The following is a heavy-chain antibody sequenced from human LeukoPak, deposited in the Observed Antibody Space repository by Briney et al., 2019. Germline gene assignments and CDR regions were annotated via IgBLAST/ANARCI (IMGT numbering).Heavy chain of an antibody. CDR3: AREENYYYYMDV. J-gene: IGHJ6*03. CDR1: GGSISSSSYY. Sequence: SETLSLTCTVSGGSISSSSYYWGWIRQPPGKGLEWIGSIYYSGSTYYNPSLKSRVTVYVDTSKNQFSLKLSSVTAADTAVYYCAREENYYYYMDVWGKGTTVTVSS. CDR2: IYYSGST. V-gene: IGHV4-39*02.